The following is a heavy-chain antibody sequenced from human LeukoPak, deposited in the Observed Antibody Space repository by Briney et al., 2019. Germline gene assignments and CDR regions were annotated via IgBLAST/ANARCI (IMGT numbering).Heavy chain of an antibody. J-gene: IGHJ4*02. Sequence: GGSLRLSCAASGFTFNSYAMSWVRQAPGKGLEWVSIISGGGGSTSYADSVKGRFTISRDNSKNTLYLQMNSLRPEDTAVYYCARGVVPAAILRWGQEDDFDYWGQGTLVTVSS. V-gene: IGHV3-23*01. CDR1: GFTFNSYA. CDR2: ISGGGGST. D-gene: IGHD2-2*02. CDR3: ARGVVPAAILRWGQEDDFDY.